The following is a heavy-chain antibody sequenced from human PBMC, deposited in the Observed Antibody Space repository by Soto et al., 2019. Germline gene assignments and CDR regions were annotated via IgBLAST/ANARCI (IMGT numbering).Heavy chain of an antibody. V-gene: IGHV3-7*01. D-gene: IGHD6-19*01. J-gene: IGHJ6*02. CDR3: ARDLAVASFRQYYGMDV. CDR2: IKQDGSEK. Sequence: EVQLVESGGGLVQPGGSLRLSCAASGFTFSDYWMSWVRQAPGKGLEWVANIKQDGSEKYYVDYVKGRFAISRDNAKNSLYLQMNSLRVEDTAVYYCARDLAVASFRQYYGMDVWGQGTTVTVSS. CDR1: GFTFSDYW.